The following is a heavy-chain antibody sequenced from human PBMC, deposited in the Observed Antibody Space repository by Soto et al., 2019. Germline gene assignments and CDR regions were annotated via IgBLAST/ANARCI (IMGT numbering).Heavy chain of an antibody. J-gene: IGHJ4*02. CDR1: ADSIASHDSH. CDR3: ARHRACNTACDFDY. CDR2: VAYTGTT. V-gene: IGHV4-39*01. D-gene: IGHD2-15*01. Sequence: SDTLSLPCFFSADSIASHDSHWSWIRQSPGKGLEWIGTVAYTGTTYYPPPLRGRVTVSADTSKNSFSLKLTSVTAADTAVYYCARHRACNTACDFDYWGQGTLVTVSS.